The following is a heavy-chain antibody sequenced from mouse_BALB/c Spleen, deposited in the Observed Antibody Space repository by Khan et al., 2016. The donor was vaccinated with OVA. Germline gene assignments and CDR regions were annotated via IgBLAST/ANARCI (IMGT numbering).Heavy chain of an antibody. Sequence: VQLQESGAELARPGASVKMSCKASGYTFSSHTMHWVKQRPGQGLEWIGYINPRSGYTQYNKQFNDKATLTADISSSTAYMQLSSLTSEDSAVYYCARRTTEYALDYGGQGTSVTVSS. D-gene: IGHD2-14*01. CDR1: GYTFSSHT. V-gene: IGHV1-4*01. CDR2: INPRSGYT. J-gene: IGHJ4*01. CDR3: ARRTTEYALDY.